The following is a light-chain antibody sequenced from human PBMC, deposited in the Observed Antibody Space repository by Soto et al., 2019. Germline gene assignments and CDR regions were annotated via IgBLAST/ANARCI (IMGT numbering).Light chain of an antibody. CDR1: STNIGSYYG. Sequence: QAVVTQPPSVSGAPGQKVTISCVRSSTNIGSYYGVHWYQQLPGAAPKLLIYDNSNRPSGVADRFSGSKSGTSASLAITGLQTDDEADYFCQTYDSRLSASIFGGGTKLTVL. CDR3: QTYDSRLSASI. V-gene: IGLV1-40*01. CDR2: DNS. J-gene: IGLJ2*01.